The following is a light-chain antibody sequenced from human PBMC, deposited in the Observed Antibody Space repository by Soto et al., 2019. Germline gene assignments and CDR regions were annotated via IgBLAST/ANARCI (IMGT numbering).Light chain of an antibody. V-gene: IGLV2-14*01. CDR3: SSYTGSDTRV. CDR2: EVS. Sequence: QSALTQPASVSGSPGQSITISCTGTSSDVDNYNYVSWYQHPPGKAPKLMIYEVSNRPSGVSNRFSGSKSGNTASLTISGLQAEDEADYYCSSYTGSDTRVFGAGTKVTVL. J-gene: IGLJ2*01. CDR1: SSDVDNYNY.